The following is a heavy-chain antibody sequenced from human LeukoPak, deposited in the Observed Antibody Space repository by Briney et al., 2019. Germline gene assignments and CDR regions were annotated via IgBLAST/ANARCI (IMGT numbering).Heavy chain of an antibody. Sequence: SETLSLTCTVSGGSISSYYWSWIRQPPGKGLEWIGYIYYSGSTNYNPSLKSRVTMSVDTSKNQFSLKLSSVTAADTAVYYCARAPYYYYMDVWGKGTTVTVSS. CDR2: IYYSGST. CDR3: ARAPYYYYMDV. V-gene: IGHV4-59*01. CDR1: GGSISSYY. J-gene: IGHJ6*03.